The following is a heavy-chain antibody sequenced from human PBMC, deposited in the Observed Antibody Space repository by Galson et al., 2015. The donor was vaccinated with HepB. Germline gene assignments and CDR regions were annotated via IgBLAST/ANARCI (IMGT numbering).Heavy chain of an antibody. V-gene: IGHV3-15*01. CDR2: FRCKADGGTT. CDR1: GFTFTDAW. CDR3: TTGPEKSWSGDFDY. J-gene: IGHJ4*02. D-gene: IGHD3-3*01. Sequence: SLRLSCAASGFTFTDAWMSWVRQAPGKGLEWVGRFRCKADGGTTDYAAPVKGRFTISRDDSKSMVYLQMNSLKIEDTAVYYCTTGPEKSWSGDFDYWGQGTLVTVSS.